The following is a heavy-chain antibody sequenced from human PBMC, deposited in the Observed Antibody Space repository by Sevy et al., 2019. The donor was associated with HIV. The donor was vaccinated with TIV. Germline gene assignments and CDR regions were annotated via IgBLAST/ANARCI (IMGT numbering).Heavy chain of an antibody. CDR2: IWFDGSNT. J-gene: IGHJ4*02. D-gene: IGHD3-16*01. V-gene: IGHV3-33*01. Sequence: GGSLRLSCAASGFTFSSYGMHWVRQAPGKGLEWVAVIWFDGSNTFYVDSVKGRFTISRDIAENTLHLQMNSLRAEDTALYYCARDLESYNYGAYGPSFIPDYWGQGTVVTVSS. CDR3: ARDLESYNYGAYGPSFIPDY. CDR1: GFTFSSYG.